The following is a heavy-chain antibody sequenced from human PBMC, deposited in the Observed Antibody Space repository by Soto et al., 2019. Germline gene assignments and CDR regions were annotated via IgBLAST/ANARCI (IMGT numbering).Heavy chain of an antibody. V-gene: IGHV3-9*01. J-gene: IGHJ6*03. CDR1: GFTFDDYA. Sequence: GGSLRLSCAASGFTFDDYAMHWVRQAPGKGLEWVSGISWNSGSIGYADSVKGRFTISRDNAKNSLYLQMNSLRAEDTALYYCAKDGSLRIDYYYYYMDVWGKGTTVTVSS. CDR2: ISWNSGSI. CDR3: AKDGSLRIDYYYYYMDV. D-gene: IGHD5-12*01.